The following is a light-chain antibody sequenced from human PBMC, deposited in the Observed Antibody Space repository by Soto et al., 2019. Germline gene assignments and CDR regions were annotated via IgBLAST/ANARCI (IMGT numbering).Light chain of an antibody. CDR2: AAS. V-gene: IGKV3-15*01. Sequence: EIVLTQSPGTLSLSLGERATLSCRASQSVSSSYLAWYQQKPGQAPRLLIYAASTRATGIPARFSGSGSGTEFTLTISSLQSEDFAVYYCQQYNNWPPLTFGGGTKVDIK. CDR3: QQYNNWPPLT. J-gene: IGKJ4*01. CDR1: QSVSSSY.